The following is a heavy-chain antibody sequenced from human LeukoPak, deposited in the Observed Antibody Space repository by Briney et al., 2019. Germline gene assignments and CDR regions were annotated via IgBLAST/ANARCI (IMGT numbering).Heavy chain of an antibody. CDR2: IWYDGSNK. D-gene: IGHD6-13*01. Sequence: GGSLRLSCAASGFTFSSYGMHWVRQAPGKGLEWVAVIWYDGSNKYYADSVKGRFSISRDNSKNTLYLQMNSLRAEDTAVYYCARDRSQTPFDYWGQGTLVTVSS. V-gene: IGHV3-33*01. CDR1: GFTFSSYG. J-gene: IGHJ4*02. CDR3: ARDRSQTPFDY.